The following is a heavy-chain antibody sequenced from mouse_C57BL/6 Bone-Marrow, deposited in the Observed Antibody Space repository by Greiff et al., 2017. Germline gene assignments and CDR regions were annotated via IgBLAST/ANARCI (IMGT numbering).Heavy chain of an antibody. CDR3: ARHRYYYYAMDY. J-gene: IGHJ4*01. D-gene: IGHD1-1*01. Sequence: EVQGVESGGGLVQPGGSLKLSCAASGFTFSDYYMYWVRQTPEKRLEWVAYISNGGGSTYYPDTVKGRFTLSRDNAKNTLYLQMIRLKSEDTAMYYCARHRYYYYAMDYWGQGTSVTVSS. CDR1: GFTFSDYY. V-gene: IGHV5-12*01. CDR2: ISNGGGST.